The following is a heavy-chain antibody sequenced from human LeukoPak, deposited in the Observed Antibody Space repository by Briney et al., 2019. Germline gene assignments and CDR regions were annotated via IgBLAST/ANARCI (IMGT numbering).Heavy chain of an antibody. V-gene: IGHV3-33*01. CDR2: ILYDGSIK. CDR3: ARDGFRYTSSSGRYYYYGMDV. J-gene: IGHJ6*02. Sequence: PGRSLRLSYAASGFSFSIYGMHWVRQAPGRGLEWVAVILYDGSIKYYADCVKGRFSISRDNSKNTLYLQMDSVRAEDTAVYYCARDGFRYTSSSGRYYYYGMDVWGQGTTVTVSS. CDR1: GFSFSIYG. D-gene: IGHD6-6*01.